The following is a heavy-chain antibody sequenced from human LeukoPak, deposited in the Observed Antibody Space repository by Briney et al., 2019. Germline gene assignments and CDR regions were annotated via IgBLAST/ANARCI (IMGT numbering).Heavy chain of an antibody. CDR2: INTDGSTT. Sequence: GGSLRLSCAASGFTFSSNWVHWVRQVPGKGLVWVSRINTDGSTTSYADSVKGRFTISRDNAKNTLYLQMNSLRAEDTAMYYCASSVTTGYWGQGTLVTVSS. J-gene: IGHJ4*02. CDR1: GFTFSSNW. D-gene: IGHD4-17*01. V-gene: IGHV3-74*01. CDR3: ASSVTTGY.